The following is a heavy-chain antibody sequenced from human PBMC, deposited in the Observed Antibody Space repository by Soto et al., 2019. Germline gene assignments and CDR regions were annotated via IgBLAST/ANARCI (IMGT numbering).Heavy chain of an antibody. CDR1: GFTFSSYG. Sequence: HPGGSLRLSCAASGFTFSSYGMHWVRQAPGKGLERVAVIWYDGSNKYYADSVKGRFTISRDNSKNTLYLQMNSLRAEDTAVYYCARALIDILTGPAPYYYYYMDVWGKGTTVTVSS. CDR3: ARALIDILTGPAPYYYYYMDV. J-gene: IGHJ6*03. D-gene: IGHD3-9*01. CDR2: IWYDGSNK. V-gene: IGHV3-33*01.